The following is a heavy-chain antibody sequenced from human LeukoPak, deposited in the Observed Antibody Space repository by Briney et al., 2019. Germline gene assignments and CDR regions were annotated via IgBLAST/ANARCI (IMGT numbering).Heavy chain of an antibody. D-gene: IGHD6-13*01. CDR2: ISGYNGNT. CDR1: GYTFINYG. J-gene: IGHJ4*02. V-gene: IGHV1-18*04. CDR3: ARVGITAAFFDY. Sequence: ASVKVSCKASGYTFINYGISWVRQAPGQGLEWMGWISGYNGNTKCAQKLQGRVTMTTDTPTSTAYMELRSLRSDDTAIYYCARVGITAAFFDYWGQGTLVTVSS.